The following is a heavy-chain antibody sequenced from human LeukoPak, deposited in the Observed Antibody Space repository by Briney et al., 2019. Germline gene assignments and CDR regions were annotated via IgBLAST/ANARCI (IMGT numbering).Heavy chain of an antibody. D-gene: IGHD3-22*01. J-gene: IGHJ4*02. V-gene: IGHV3-21*06. CDR3: ARSVGYDSSGYYSPDY. Sequence: GGSLRLSCAASGFTFTSYNMNWVRQAPGKGLEWVSSITSSSSYIYYADSVKGRFTISRDNAKNSLYLQMDSLRVEDTAVYYCARSVGYDSSGYYSPDYWGQGTLVTVSS. CDR1: GFTFTSYN. CDR2: ITSSSSYI.